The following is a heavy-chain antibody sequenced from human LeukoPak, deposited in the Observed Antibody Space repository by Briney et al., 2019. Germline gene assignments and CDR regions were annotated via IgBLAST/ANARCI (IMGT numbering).Heavy chain of an antibody. CDR2: IYYSGTT. D-gene: IGHD3-10*01. CDR3: ARQVSHAFDV. Sequence: ASETLSLTCTVSGGSISSYYWSWIRQPPGKGLEWIGSIYYSGTTYYNPSLKSRVTISLDTSKNEFSLKLSSVTAADTSVYYCARQVSHAFDVWGQGTMVVGSS. J-gene: IGHJ3*01. V-gene: IGHV4-59*05. CDR1: GGSISSYY.